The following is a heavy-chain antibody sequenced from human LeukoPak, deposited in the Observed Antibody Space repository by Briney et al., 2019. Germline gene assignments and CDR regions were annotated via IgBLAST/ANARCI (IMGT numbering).Heavy chain of an antibody. Sequence: PGGSLRLSCAASGVXFSSYWISWVRQAPGKGLEWVASIKQDGSEKYYVDFVKGRFSISRDNAKNSLYLQMNSLGADDTAVYYCAGGTGMDVWGQGTTVTVSS. J-gene: IGHJ6*02. CDR1: GVXFSSYW. D-gene: IGHD1-1*01. V-gene: IGHV3-7*05. CDR3: AGGTGMDV. CDR2: IKQDGSEK.